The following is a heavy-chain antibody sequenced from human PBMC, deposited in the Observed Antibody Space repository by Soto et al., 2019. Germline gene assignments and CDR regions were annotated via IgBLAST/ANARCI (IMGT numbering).Heavy chain of an antibody. CDR3: AKDIVVEVAATISGFDY. D-gene: IGHD2-15*01. Sequence: PVGSLRLSCAASGFTFSSYGMHWARQAPGKGLEWVAVISYDGSNKFYADSVKGRFTVSRDNSKNTLFLQMNSLRAEDTAVYYCAKDIVVEVAATISGFDYWGQGTLVTVSS. CDR1: GFTFSSYG. J-gene: IGHJ4*02. CDR2: ISYDGSNK. V-gene: IGHV3-30*18.